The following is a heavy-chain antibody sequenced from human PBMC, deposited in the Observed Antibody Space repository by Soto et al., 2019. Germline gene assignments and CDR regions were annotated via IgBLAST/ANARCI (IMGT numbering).Heavy chain of an antibody. V-gene: IGHV4-31*03. CDR3: ARERYYDSSGLLDP. CDR2: IYYSGST. CDR1: GGSISSGGYY. J-gene: IGHJ5*02. Sequence: NPSETLSLTCTVSGGSISSGGYYWSWIRQHPGKGLEWIGYIYYSGSTYYNPSLKSRVTISVDTSKNQFSLKLSSVTAADTAAYYCARERYYDSSGLLDPSGQGTLVTVYS. D-gene: IGHD3-22*01.